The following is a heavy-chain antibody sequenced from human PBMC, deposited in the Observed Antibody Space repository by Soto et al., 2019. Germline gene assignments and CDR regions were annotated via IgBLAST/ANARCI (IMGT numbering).Heavy chain of an antibody. CDR3: ARNYDLTPCDY. D-gene: IGHD3-3*01. CDR2: ISAYNGNT. CDR1: GYTFTSYG. V-gene: IGHV1-18*01. J-gene: IGHJ4*02. Sequence: VASVKVSCKASGYTFTSYGISWVRQAPGQGLEWMGWISAYNGNTNYAQKLQGRVTMTTDTSTSTAYTELRSLRSDDTAVYYCARNYDLTPCDYWGQGTLVTSPQ.